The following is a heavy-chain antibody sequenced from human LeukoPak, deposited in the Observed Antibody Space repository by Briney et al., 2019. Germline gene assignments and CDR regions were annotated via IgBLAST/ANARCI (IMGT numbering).Heavy chain of an antibody. CDR3: AREELGYCSSTSCPHFDY. D-gene: IGHD2-2*01. V-gene: IGHV4-4*07. J-gene: IGHJ4*02. CDR1: GGSISSYY. Sequence: SETLSLTCTVSGGSISSYYWSWIRQPAGKGLEWIGRIYISGSTNYNPSLKSRVTISVDKSKNQFSLKLSSVTAADTAVYYCAREELGYCSSTSCPHFDYWGQGTLGTVSS. CDR2: IYISGST.